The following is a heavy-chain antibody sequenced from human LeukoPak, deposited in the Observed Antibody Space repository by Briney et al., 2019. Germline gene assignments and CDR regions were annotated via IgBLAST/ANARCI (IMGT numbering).Heavy chain of an antibody. V-gene: IGHV3-48*03. CDR2: ISSSGSTI. CDR3: ARDERFFEWPSFDY. D-gene: IGHD3-3*01. Sequence: PGGSLRLSCAASGFTFSSYEMNWVRQAPGKGLEWVSYISSSGSTIYYADSVKGRFTISRDNAKNSLYLQMNSLRAEDTAVYYCARDERFFEWPSFDYWGQGTLVTVSS. CDR1: GFTFSSYE. J-gene: IGHJ4*02.